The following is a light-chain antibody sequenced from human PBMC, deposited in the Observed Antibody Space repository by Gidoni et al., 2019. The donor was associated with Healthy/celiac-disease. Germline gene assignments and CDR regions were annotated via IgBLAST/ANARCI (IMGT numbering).Light chain of an antibody. Sequence: EIVLTQSPATLSLSPGERATLSCRASQSVSSYLAWYQQKPGQAPRLLIYDAPNRATGIPARFSGSGSGTDFTLTISSLVPEDFAVYYCQQRSNWPPYTFGQGTKLEIK. J-gene: IGKJ2*01. CDR2: DAP. CDR3: QQRSNWPPYT. V-gene: IGKV3-11*01. CDR1: QSVSSY.